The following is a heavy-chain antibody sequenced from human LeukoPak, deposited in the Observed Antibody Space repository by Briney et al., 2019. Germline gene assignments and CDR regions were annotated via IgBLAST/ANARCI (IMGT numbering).Heavy chain of an antibody. CDR3: ASTVVPAAIYWLRYYYYYGMDV. J-gene: IGHJ6*02. V-gene: IGHV1-8*01. CDR2: MNPNSGNT. CDR1: GYTFTSYD. Sequence: ASVKVSCKASGYTFTSYDINWVRQATGQGPEWMGWMNPNSGNTGYAQKFQGRVTMTRNTSISTAYMELSSLRSEDTAVYYCASTVVPAAIYWLRYYYYYGMDVWGQGTTVTVSS. D-gene: IGHD2-2*01.